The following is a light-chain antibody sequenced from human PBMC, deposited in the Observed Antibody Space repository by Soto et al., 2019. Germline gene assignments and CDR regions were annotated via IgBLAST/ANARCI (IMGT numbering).Light chain of an antibody. CDR1: QSVSSI. V-gene: IGKV3-11*01. CDR3: QQSRNWPLT. CDR2: DAS. Sequence: EIVLTQPPATLSLSPGERATLSCRASQSVSSILAWYQQKPGQTPRLLIYDASNRATGIPVRFSGSGSGTDFTLTISSLEPEDFAVYYCQQSRNWPLTFGGGTKVEIK. J-gene: IGKJ4*01.